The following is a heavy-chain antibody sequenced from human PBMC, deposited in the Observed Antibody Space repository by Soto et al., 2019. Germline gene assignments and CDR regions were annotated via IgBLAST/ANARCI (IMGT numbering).Heavy chain of an antibody. Sequence: QVQLVESGGGVVQPGRSLRLSCAASGFTFSSYGMHWVRQAPGKGLEWVAVISYDGSNKYYADTVKGRFTISRDNSKNTMYLQMNSLRAEDSAMYYCAKDNHETDTSSWYSRFFYYYGMDVSGQGTTVTVSS. V-gene: IGHV3-30*18. J-gene: IGHJ6*02. CDR1: GFTFSSYG. D-gene: IGHD6-13*01. CDR2: ISYDGSNK. CDR3: AKDNHETDTSSWYSRFFYYYGMDV.